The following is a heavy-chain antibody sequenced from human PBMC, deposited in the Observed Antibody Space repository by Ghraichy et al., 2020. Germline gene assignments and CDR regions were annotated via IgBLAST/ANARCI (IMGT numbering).Heavy chain of an antibody. V-gene: IGHV3-15*07. Sequence: GGSLRLSCAASGVSFRNAWMNWVRQAPGKGLEWVGRIKSKTDGGTTDYGAPVKGRFTISRDDSKNTLYLQMNSLKTEDTAVYYCTTALDFWSGYYWDYWGQGTLVTVSS. J-gene: IGHJ4*02. CDR2: IKSKTDGGTT. CDR1: GVSFRNAW. CDR3: TTALDFWSGYYWDY. D-gene: IGHD3-3*01.